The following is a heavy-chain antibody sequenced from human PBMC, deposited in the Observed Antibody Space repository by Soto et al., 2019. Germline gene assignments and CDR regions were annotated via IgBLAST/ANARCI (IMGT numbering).Heavy chain of an antibody. CDR2: IDWDDDK. Sequence: SGPTLVKPTQTLTLTCTFSGFSLSTSGMCVSWIRQPPGKALEWLALIDWDDDKYYSTSLKTRLTISKETSKNQVVLTMTNMDPVDTATYYCARNMCMQLEAIDGMDVWGQGTTVTVSS. CDR1: GFSLSTSGMC. D-gene: IGHD2-8*01. J-gene: IGHJ6*02. CDR3: ARNMCMQLEAIDGMDV. V-gene: IGHV2-70*01.